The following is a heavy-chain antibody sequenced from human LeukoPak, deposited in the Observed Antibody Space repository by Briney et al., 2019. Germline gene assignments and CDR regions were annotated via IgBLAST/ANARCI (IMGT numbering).Heavy chain of an antibody. CDR1: GFTFSSYE. CDR2: ISSSGTII. J-gene: IGHJ4*02. V-gene: IGHV3-48*03. Sequence: GGSLRLSCTASGFTFSSYEMNWVRQAPGKGLEWVSHISSSGTIIYYADSVKGRFTIYRDNAKNSLYLQMNSLRAEDTAVYYCARAMTSWGQGTLVTVSS. D-gene: IGHD4-11*01. CDR3: ARAMTS.